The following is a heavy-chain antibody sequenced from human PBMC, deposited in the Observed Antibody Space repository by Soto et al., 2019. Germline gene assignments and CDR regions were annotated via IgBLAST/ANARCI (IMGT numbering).Heavy chain of an antibody. CDR1: GFTFSSHG. Sequence: QVQLVESGGGVVQPGRSLRLYCAASGFTFSSHGMHWVRQAPGKGLEWVADIWYEGSNKYYAESVKGRFTISRDNSKNTLYLQMNSLRAEDTAVYYCARVPGYSSGWYWYFDLWGRGTLVTVSS. D-gene: IGHD6-19*01. V-gene: IGHV3-33*01. J-gene: IGHJ2*01. CDR2: IWYEGSNK. CDR3: ARVPGYSSGWYWYFDL.